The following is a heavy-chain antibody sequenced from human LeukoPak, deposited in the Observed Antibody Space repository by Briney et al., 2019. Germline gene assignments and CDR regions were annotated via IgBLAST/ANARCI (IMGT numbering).Heavy chain of an antibody. V-gene: IGHV1-46*01. D-gene: IGHD3-10*01. CDR2: INLSGGST. J-gene: IGHJ6*02. Sequence: ASVKVSCKASGFTFINYYMHWVRQAPGQGLEWLGIINLSGGSTHYPQKFQDRVTMTTDTSTNTGYMELRSLSSDDTAVYFCARDQLRYYGSNNYYSDMDFWGQGTTVTVSS. CDR3: ARDQLRYYGSNNYYSDMDF. CDR1: GFTFINYY.